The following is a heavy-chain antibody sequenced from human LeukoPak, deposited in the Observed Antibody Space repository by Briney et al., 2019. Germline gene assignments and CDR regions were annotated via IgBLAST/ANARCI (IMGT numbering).Heavy chain of an antibody. Sequence: GGSLRLSCVASGFTFSTDFMHWIRQAPGEGLMWVSQISGDETHTNYADSVKGRFTISRDNAKNTLYLQMNNLRAEDTAIYYCVREDNAFNIWGQGTLVTVSS. V-gene: IGHV3-74*01. CDR2: ISGDETHT. J-gene: IGHJ3*02. CDR1: GFTFSTDF. CDR3: VREDNAFNI.